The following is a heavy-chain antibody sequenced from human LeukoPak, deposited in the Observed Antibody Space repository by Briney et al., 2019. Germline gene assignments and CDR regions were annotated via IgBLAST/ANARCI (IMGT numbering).Heavy chain of an antibody. Sequence: GRSLRLSCAASGFTFSSYAMHWVRQAPGKGLEWVAVISYDGSNKYYADSVKGRFTISRDNSKNTLYLQMNSLRAEDTAVYYCASLSSGSYLIVNAFDIWGQGTMVTVSS. V-gene: IGHV3-30-3*01. J-gene: IGHJ3*02. CDR2: ISYDGSNK. CDR3: ASLSSGSYLIVNAFDI. CDR1: GFTFSSYA. D-gene: IGHD1-26*01.